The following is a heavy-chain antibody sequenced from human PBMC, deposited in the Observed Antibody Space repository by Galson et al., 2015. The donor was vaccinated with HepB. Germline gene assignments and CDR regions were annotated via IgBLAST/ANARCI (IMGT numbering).Heavy chain of an antibody. V-gene: IGHV3-53*01. J-gene: IGHJ4*02. D-gene: IGHD1-26*01. CDR2: IYNNGDT. CDR1: GFIASSQY. CDR3: ARGYSKSWFSGLGY. Sequence: SLRLSCAASGFIASSQYMSWVRQAPGKGLEWVSVIYNNGDTYYADSVKGRFTISRDNSKNTVYLQMNSLRAEDTAMYYCARGYSKSWFSGLGYWGQGTLVSVSS.